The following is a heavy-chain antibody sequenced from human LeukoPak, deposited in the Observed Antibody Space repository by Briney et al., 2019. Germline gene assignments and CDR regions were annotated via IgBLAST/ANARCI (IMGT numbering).Heavy chain of an antibody. V-gene: IGHV3-33*01. CDR3: ARDWADSYYYYYGMDV. Sequence: GGSLRLSCAASGFTFSSYGMHWVRQAPGKGLEWVAVIWYDGSNKYYADSVKGRFTISRDNSKNTLYLRMNSLRAEDTAVYYCARDWADSYYYYYGMDVWGQGTTVTVSS. CDR2: IWYDGSNK. CDR1: GFTFSSYG. D-gene: IGHD2-21*01. J-gene: IGHJ6*02.